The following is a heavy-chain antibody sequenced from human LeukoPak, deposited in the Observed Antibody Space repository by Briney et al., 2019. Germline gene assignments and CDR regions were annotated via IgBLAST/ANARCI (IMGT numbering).Heavy chain of an antibody. D-gene: IGHD3-3*01. Sequence: ASVKVSCKASGYTFTSYDINWVRQATGQGLEWMGWMNPNSGNTGYAQKFQGRVTITRNTSISTAYMELSSLRSENTAVYYCARIFAQSRYYDFWSGYSNYYYYYMDVWGKGTTVTVSS. CDR2: MNPNSGNT. CDR1: GYTFTSYD. J-gene: IGHJ6*03. CDR3: ARIFAQSRYYDFWSGYSNYYYYYMDV. V-gene: IGHV1-8*03.